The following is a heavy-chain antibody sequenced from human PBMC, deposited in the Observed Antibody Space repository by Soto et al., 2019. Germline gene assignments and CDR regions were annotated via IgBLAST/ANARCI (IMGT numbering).Heavy chain of an antibody. J-gene: IGHJ5*02. Sequence: QVQLVQPGGEVKEPGASVKISCKASGYIFSNYGISWVRQAPGQGLEWMAWISAYNGKTYYAQKAQDRVTVTTDTSTSTGYMEVRSLRSDDTAVYYCATNTSLPAANGLPNWFDLWGQGTLVTVSS. V-gene: IGHV1-18*01. CDR3: ATNTSLPAANGLPNWFDL. CDR1: GYIFSNYG. D-gene: IGHD2-2*01. CDR2: ISAYNGKT.